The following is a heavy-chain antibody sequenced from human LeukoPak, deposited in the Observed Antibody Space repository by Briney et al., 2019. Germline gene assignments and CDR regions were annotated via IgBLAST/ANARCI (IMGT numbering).Heavy chain of an antibody. V-gene: IGHV1-69-2*01. CDR3: ATALAVGKYNWFDP. J-gene: IGHJ5*02. CDR2: VDPEDGET. Sequence: VASVKVSCKVSGYTFTDYYMHWVQQAPGKGLEWMGLVDPEDGETIYAEKFQGRVTITAETSTDTAYMELSSLRSEDTAVYYCATALAVGKYNWFDPWGQGTLVTVSS. D-gene: IGHD6-19*01. CDR1: GYTFTDYY.